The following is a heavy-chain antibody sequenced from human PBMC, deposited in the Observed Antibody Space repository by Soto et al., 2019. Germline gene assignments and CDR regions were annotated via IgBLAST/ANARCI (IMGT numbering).Heavy chain of an antibody. D-gene: IGHD5-12*01. V-gene: IGHV1-69*01. CDR2: IIPTFGLP. CDR1: GTTFSSYD. Sequence: VQLVQSGSEVITPGSSVTVSCKASGTTFSSYDINWVRQAPGQGLEWMGGIIPTFGLPNYSQKFQDRLTITADESTTTAYMDLSSLTSEDTAMYFCAGRDGYTTWGQGTLVTVSA. J-gene: IGHJ5*02. CDR3: AGRDGYTT.